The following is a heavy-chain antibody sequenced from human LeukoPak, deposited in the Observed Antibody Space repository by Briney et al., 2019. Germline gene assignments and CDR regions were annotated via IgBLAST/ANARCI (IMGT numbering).Heavy chain of an antibody. D-gene: IGHD5-18*01. V-gene: IGHV3-23*01. CDR2: ISGSGGST. CDR3: ASFIQLWLEPVGDFDY. Sequence: GSLRLSCAASGFTFSSYAMSWVRQAPGKGLEWVSAISGSGGSTYYADSVKGRFTISRDNSKNTLYLQMNSLRAEDTAVYYCASFIQLWLEPVGDFDYWGQGTLVTVSS. J-gene: IGHJ4*02. CDR1: GFTFSSYA.